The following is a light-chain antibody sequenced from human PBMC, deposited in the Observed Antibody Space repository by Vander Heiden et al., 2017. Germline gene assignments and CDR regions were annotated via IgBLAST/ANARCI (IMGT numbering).Light chain of an antibody. CDR1: QHLSSTY. CDR2: GAS. Sequence: ETVLTKPPGTLPLAPGERATLSCRASQHLSSTYLAWYQQKPGQAPRLLIYGASTRATDIPNRFSGSGSGTDFTLTISSLEPEDFAVYYCQQYGISPYTVGQGTKLAIK. J-gene: IGKJ2*01. V-gene: IGKV3-20*01. CDR3: QQYGISPYT.